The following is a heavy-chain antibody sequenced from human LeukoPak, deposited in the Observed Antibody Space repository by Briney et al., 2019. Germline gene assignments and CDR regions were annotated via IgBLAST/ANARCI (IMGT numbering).Heavy chain of an antibody. V-gene: IGHV4-59*01. D-gene: IGHD3-10*01. Sequence: PSETLSLTCTVSGGSISSYYWSWIRQPPGKGLEWIGYIYYSGSTNYNPSLKSRVTISVDTSKNQFSLKLSSVTAADTAVYYCARLSGSGHNWFDPWGQGTLVTVSS. CDR1: GGSISSYY. J-gene: IGHJ5*02. CDR2: IYYSGST. CDR3: ARLSGSGHNWFDP.